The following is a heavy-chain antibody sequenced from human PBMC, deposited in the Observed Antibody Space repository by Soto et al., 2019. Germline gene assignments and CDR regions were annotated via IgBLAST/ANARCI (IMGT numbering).Heavy chain of an antibody. J-gene: IGHJ4*02. D-gene: IGHD5-18*01. V-gene: IGHV1-2*04. CDR2: INPNSGGT. CDR3: ARARGIQLWPLGY. CDR1: GYTFTGYY. Sequence: GASVKVSCKASGYTFTGYYMHWVRQAPGQGLEWMGWINPNSGGTNYAQKFQGWVTMTRDTSISTAYMELSRLRSDDTAVYYCARARGIQLWPLGYWGQGTLVTVSS.